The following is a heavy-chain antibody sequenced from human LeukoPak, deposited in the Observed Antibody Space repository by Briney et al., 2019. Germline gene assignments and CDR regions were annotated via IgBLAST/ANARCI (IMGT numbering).Heavy chain of an antibody. CDR1: GYTFTSYW. Sequence: GESLKISCQASGYTFTSYWIARVRQMPGKGLEWMGIIFPRDSDTRYSPSFQGQVTISVDKSISTAYLQWSSLKASDTAMYYCARGLGGYCSGGRCYANYGVDVWGQGTTVTVSS. CDR3: ARGLGGYCSGGRCYANYGVDV. D-gene: IGHD2-15*01. V-gene: IGHV5-51*01. J-gene: IGHJ6*02. CDR2: IFPRDSDT.